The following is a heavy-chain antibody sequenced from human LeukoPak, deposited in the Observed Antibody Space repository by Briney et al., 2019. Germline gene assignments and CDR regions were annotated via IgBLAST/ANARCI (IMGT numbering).Heavy chain of an antibody. V-gene: IGHV3-20*04. CDR1: GFMFDDYG. D-gene: IGHD3-9*01. CDR3: ARDILPLEFDY. CDR2: INRNGGST. J-gene: IGHJ4*02. Sequence: GGSLRLSCAASGFMFDDYGMSWVRQAPGKGLEWVSGINRNGGSTGYADSVKGRFTISRDNAKNSLYLQMNSLRDEDTAVYYCARDILPLEFDYWGQGTLVTVSS.